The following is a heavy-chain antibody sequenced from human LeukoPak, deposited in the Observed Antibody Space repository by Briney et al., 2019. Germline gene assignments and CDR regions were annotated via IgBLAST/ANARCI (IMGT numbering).Heavy chain of an antibody. CDR1: GYSISSSNW. V-gene: IGHV4-28*01. D-gene: IGHD1-14*01. CDR3: ARRVSEQLSAYDNSFDP. Sequence: SDTLSLTCAVSGYSISSSNWWGWIRQPPGQGLEWIGYIYYSGSTYYNPSLKSRVTMTVDTSKNHLSLKLSSVTAGDTAVYSCARRVSEQLSAYDNSFDPWGQGTLVTVSS. CDR2: IYYSGST. J-gene: IGHJ5*02.